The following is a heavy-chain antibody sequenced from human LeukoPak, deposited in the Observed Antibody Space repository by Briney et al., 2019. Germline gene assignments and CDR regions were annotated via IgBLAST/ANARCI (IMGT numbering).Heavy chain of an antibody. D-gene: IGHD3-9*01. CDR1: GYSIRSGYQ. Sequence: SETLSLTCTVSGYSIRSGYQWGWIRQPPGKGLEWIGEINHSGSTNYNPSLKSRVTISVDTSKNQFSLKLSSVTAADTAVYYCAREGGLRYFDWLFDYFDYWGQGTLVTVSS. J-gene: IGHJ4*02. V-gene: IGHV4-38-2*02. CDR3: AREGGLRYFDWLFDYFDY. CDR2: INHSGST.